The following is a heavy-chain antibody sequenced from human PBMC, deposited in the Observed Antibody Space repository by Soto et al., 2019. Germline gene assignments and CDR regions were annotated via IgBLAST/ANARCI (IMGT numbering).Heavy chain of an antibody. CDR3: AKDQANLGWFDP. D-gene: IGHD3-10*01. CDR2: MSYDGSNK. J-gene: IGHJ5*02. Sequence: PGGSLRLSCAASGFTFSSYGMHWVRQAPGKGLEWVAVMSYDGSNKYYADSVKGRFTISRDNSKNTLYLQMNSLRAEDTAVYYCAKDQANLGWFDPWGQGTLVTVSS. CDR1: GFTFSSYG. V-gene: IGHV3-30*18.